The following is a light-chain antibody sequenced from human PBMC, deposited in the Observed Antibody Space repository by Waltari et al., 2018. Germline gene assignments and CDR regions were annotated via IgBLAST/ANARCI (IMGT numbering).Light chain of an antibody. CDR2: DAS. Sequence: EIVMTQSPATLSVSPGETATLPCRASQSVSSNVAWYQKKPGQAPRLLIYDASTRATSIPAKFRGSGSGTEFTLTISSLQSEDFAVYYCQQYNRWPPITFGHGTRLEI. V-gene: IGKV3-15*01. J-gene: IGKJ5*01. CDR1: QSVSSN. CDR3: QQYNRWPPIT.